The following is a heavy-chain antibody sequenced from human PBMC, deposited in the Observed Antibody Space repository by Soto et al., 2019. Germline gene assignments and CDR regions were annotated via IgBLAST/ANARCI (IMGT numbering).Heavy chain of an antibody. Sequence: GGSLRLSCAASGFTFSSYAMHWVRQAPGKGLEYVSAISSNGGSTYYANSVKGRFTISRDNSKNTLYLQMGSLRAEDMAVYYCARDDSTTLGEGYYYYYMDVWGKGTTVTVSS. J-gene: IGHJ6*03. CDR3: ARDDSTTLGEGYYYYYMDV. CDR2: ISSNGGST. D-gene: IGHD3-10*01. V-gene: IGHV3-64*01. CDR1: GFTFSSYA.